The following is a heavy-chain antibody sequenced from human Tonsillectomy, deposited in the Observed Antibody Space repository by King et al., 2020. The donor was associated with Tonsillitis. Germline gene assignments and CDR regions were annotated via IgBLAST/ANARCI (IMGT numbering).Heavy chain of an antibody. J-gene: IGHJ4*02. D-gene: IGHD6-13*01. CDR2: ISYDGSNK. CDR1: GFTFSSYG. V-gene: IGHV3-30*18. Sequence: VQLVESGGGVVQPGRSLRLSCAASGFTFSSYGIHWVRQAPGKGLEWVAVISYDGSNKFYADSVKGRFTISRDNSKNTLYLQMNSLRAEDTAVYYCAKAYSSSWYDYYFDYWGQGTLVTVSS. CDR3: AKAYSSSWYDYYFDY.